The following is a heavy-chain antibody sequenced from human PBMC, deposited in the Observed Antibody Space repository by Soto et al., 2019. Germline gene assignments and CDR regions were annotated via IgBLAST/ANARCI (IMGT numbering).Heavy chain of an antibody. Sequence: EGSLRGSCAAFGCSLTRYNMNWVRQAPGKGLEWVSSISSTTNYIYYGDSMKGRFTISRDNAKNSLYLEMNSLRAEDTAVYYCARESEELTSNFDYWGQGTVVTVS. V-gene: IGHV3-21*06. CDR3: ARESEELTSNFDY. CDR2: ISSTTNYI. D-gene: IGHD1-7*01. J-gene: IGHJ4*02. CDR1: GCSLTRYN.